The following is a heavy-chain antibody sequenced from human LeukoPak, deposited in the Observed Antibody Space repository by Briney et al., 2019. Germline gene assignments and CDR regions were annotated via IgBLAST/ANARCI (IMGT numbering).Heavy chain of an antibody. D-gene: IGHD2-21*02. J-gene: IGHJ4*02. CDR3: ARAGSDYCGGDCPKFDY. CDR1: GYTFTSYY. V-gene: IGHV1-46*01. CDR2: INPSGGST. Sequence: ASVKVSCKASGYTFTSYYMHWVRQAPGQGLDGMGIINPSGGSTSYAQKFQGRVTMTRDTSTSTVYMELSSLRSEDTAVYYCARAGSDYCGGDCPKFDYWGQGTLVTVSS.